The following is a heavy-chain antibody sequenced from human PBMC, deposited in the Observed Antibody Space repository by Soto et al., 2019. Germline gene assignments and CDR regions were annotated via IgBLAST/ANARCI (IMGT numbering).Heavy chain of an antibody. J-gene: IGHJ3*02. CDR1: GGTFSSYA. CDR2: IIPIIGTA. V-gene: IGHV1-69*13. D-gene: IGHD3-10*01. CDR3: ASLDYYGSGSYYNAVYDAFDI. Sequence: QVQLVQSGAEVKKPGASVKVSCKASGGTFSSYAISWVRQAPGQGLEWMGGIIPIIGTANYAQKFQGRVTITADESTSTAYMELSSLRSEDTAVYYCASLDYYGSGSYYNAVYDAFDIWGQGTMVTVSS.